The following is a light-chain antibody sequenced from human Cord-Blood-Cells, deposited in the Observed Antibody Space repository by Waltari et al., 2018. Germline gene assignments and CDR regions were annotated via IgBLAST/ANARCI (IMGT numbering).Light chain of an antibody. CDR1: SSTIGAGYD. J-gene: IGLJ3*02. CDR3: QSYDSSLSGWV. Sequence: QSVLTQPPSVSGAPGQRVTISCTGSSSTIGAGYDVHWYQQLPGTAPKLLIYGNSNRPSGVPDRFSGSKSGTSASLAITGLQAEDDADYYCQSYDSSLSGWVFGGGTKLTVL. V-gene: IGLV1-40*01. CDR2: GNS.